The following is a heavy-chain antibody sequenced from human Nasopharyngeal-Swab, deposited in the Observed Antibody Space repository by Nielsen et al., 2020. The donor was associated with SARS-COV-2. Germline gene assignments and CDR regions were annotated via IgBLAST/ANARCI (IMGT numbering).Heavy chain of an antibody. D-gene: IGHD2-2*01. CDR2: ISAYNGNT. CDR3: ARAGYCSSTSCSDYYYYGMDV. V-gene: IGHV1-18*01. J-gene: IGHJ6*02. CDR1: GYTFTSYG. Sequence: ASVKVSCKASGYTFTSYGMSWVRQAPGQGLEWMGWISAYNGNTNYAQKLQGRVTMTTDTSTSTAYMELRSLRSDDTAVYYCARAGYCSSTSCSDYYYYGMDVWGQGTTVTVSS.